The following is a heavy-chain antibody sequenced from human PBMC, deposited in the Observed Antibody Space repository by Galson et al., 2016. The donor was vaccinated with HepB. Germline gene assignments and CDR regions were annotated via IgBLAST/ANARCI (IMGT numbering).Heavy chain of an antibody. V-gene: IGHV3-23*01. CDR1: GFPFDSYS. Sequence: SLRLSCAASGFPFDSYSVNWLRQAPGKGLAWVSTISGNGANTYHAGSVKGRITVSRDNANNTLYLHMNRLRAEDTATYYCARLNNLPPYFDYWGQGSLVTVTS. CDR2: ISGNGANT. J-gene: IGHJ4*02. CDR3: ARLNNLPPYFDY. D-gene: IGHD2/OR15-2a*01.